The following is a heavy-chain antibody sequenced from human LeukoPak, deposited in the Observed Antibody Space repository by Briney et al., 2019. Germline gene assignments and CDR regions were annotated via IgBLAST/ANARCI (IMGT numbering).Heavy chain of an antibody. Sequence: GGSLRLSCAASGFTFSSYAISWVRQAPGKGLEWVSSISGSGGSTYYADSVKGRFTISRDNSKNTLYLQMNSLRAEDTAVYYCAKDHGVVPAADEYFQHWGQRTLVTVSS. D-gene: IGHD2-2*01. V-gene: IGHV3-23*01. CDR2: ISGSGGST. CDR3: AKDHGVVPAADEYFQH. J-gene: IGHJ1*01. CDR1: GFTFSSYA.